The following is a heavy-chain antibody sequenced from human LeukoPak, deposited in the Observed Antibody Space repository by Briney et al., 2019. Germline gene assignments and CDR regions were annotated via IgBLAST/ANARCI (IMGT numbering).Heavy chain of an antibody. J-gene: IGHJ4*02. CDR2: IIPIFGTA. CDR1: GGTFSSYA. D-gene: IGHD6-6*01. V-gene: IGHV1-69*05. Sequence: GASVKVSCKASGGTFSSYAISWVRQAPGQGLEWMGGIIPIFGTANYAQKFQGRVTITTDESTSTAYMELSRLRSDDTAVYYCARGEKFHSSSPPFDYWGQGTLVTVSS. CDR3: ARGEKFHSSSPPFDY.